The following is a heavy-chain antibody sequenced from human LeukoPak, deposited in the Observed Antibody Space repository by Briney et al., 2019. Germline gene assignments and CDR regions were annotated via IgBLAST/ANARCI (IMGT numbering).Heavy chain of an antibody. J-gene: IGHJ4*02. CDR3: AKAVAGKGGFDY. D-gene: IGHD6-19*01. CDR2: ISWNSGSI. V-gene: IGHV3-9*01. Sequence: GGSLRLSCAASGFTFDDYAMHWVRQAPGKGLEWVSGISWNSGSIGYADSVKGRFTISRDNAKNSLYLQMNSLRAEDTALYYCAKAVAGKGGFDYWGQGTLVTVSS. CDR1: GFTFDDYA.